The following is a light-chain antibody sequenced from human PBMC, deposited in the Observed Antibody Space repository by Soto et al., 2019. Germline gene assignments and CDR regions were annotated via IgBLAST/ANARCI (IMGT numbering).Light chain of an antibody. Sequence: QSVLTQPPSVSAAPGQRVTFSCTGSSSNFGAGYDVHWYQQLPGTAPKLLIYGNNNRPSGVPDRFSGSKSGTSASLAITGLQAEDEADYYCQSYDSSLSASVFGGGTKLTVL. CDR3: QSYDSSLSASV. CDR1: SSNFGAGYD. J-gene: IGLJ2*01. V-gene: IGLV1-40*01. CDR2: GNN.